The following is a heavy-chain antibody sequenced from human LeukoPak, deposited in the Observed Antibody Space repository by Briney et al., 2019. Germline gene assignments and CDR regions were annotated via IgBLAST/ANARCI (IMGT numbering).Heavy chain of an antibody. V-gene: IGHV1-18*01. CDR2: ISAYNGNT. J-gene: IGHJ5*02. D-gene: IGHD2-2*01. CDR3: ARDEGIVVVPAAPSWSWFGP. Sequence: GASVKVSCKASGYTFTSYGISWVRQAPGQGLEWMGWISAYNGNTNYAQKLQGRVTMTTDTSTSTAYMELRSLRSDDTAVYCCARDEGIVVVPAAPSWSWFGPWGQGTLVTVSS. CDR1: GYTFTSYG.